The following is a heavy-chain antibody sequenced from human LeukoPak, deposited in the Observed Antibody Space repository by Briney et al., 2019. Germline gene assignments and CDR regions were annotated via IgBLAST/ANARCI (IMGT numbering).Heavy chain of an antibody. D-gene: IGHD6-19*01. Sequence: SETLSLTCTVSGGSISGYFWSWIRQPPGKGLELIGYLYYSGSTNYNPSLKSRVTVSVDTSKDQFSLRLSSVTAADTAVYYCARLLAVAGGDAFDIWGQGKMITVSS. J-gene: IGHJ3*02. CDR1: GGSISGYF. CDR3: ARLLAVAGGDAFDI. V-gene: IGHV4-59*08. CDR2: LYYSGST.